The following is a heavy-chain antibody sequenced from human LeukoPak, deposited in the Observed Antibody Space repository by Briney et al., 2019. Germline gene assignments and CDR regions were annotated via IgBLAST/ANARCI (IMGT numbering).Heavy chain of an antibody. V-gene: IGHV3-66*04. D-gene: IGHD1-26*01. J-gene: IGHJ4*02. CDR3: AKHIIVGTTKSMDS. Sequence: PGGSLRLSCAASGFTVSSNYMSWVRQAPGKGLEWVSVIYSGGGTYYAGSVKGRFTISRDNSKNTVYLQMNSLRAEDTAVYYCAKHIIVGTTKSMDSWGQGTLVTVSS. CDR1: GFTVSSNY. CDR2: IYSGGGT.